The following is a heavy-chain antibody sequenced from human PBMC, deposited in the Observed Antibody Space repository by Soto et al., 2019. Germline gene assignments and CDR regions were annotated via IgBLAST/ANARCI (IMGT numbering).Heavy chain of an antibody. D-gene: IGHD3-22*01. CDR3: ARDRGDSSGYYLDAFDI. CDR1: GCTFPSYG. Sequence: ASVKVSCKASGCTFPSYGISWVRQAPGQGLEWMGWISAYNGNTNYAQKLQGRVTMTTDTSTSTAYMELRSLRSDDTAVYYCARDRGDSSGYYLDAFDIWGQGTMVTVSS. CDR2: ISAYNGNT. V-gene: IGHV1-18*01. J-gene: IGHJ3*02.